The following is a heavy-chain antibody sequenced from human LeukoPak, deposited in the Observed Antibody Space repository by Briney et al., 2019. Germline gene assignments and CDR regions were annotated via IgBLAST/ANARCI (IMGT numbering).Heavy chain of an antibody. D-gene: IGHD6-19*01. CDR2: IHPNSGGT. Sequence: ASVQVSCKTSGYTFTDYYMHWVRQAPGQGLEWMGWIHPNSGGTKYAQTFQGRVTMTRDTSISTAYMELSRLRSDDTAVYYCARDGIAVAGTAFDIWGQGTMVTVSS. CDR1: GYTFTDYY. J-gene: IGHJ3*02. V-gene: IGHV1-2*02. CDR3: ARDGIAVAGTAFDI.